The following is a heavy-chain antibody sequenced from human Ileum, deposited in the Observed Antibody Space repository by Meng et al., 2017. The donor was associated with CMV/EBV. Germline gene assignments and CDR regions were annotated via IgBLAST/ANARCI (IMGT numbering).Heavy chain of an antibody. D-gene: IGHD6-13*01. V-gene: IGHV3-23*01. CDR1: GFSFSSYA. CDR2: ISISGGSV. CDR3: AKDAGTATGLSALDI. J-gene: IGHJ3*02. Sequence: GGSLRLSCVASGFSFSSYAMDWVRRAPGKGLEWVSAISISGGSVYYADSVKGRFIVSRDNSKNTMYLQMNSPRAEDTAVYYCAKDAGTATGLSALDIWGQGAVVTVSS.